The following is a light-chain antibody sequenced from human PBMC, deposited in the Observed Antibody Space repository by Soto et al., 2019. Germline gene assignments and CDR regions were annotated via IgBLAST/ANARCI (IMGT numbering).Light chain of an antibody. Sequence: DIQMTQSPSSLSASVGDTVTITRRASQSVSTWLAWYQQKPGKAPKLLIYVASSLESGVQSRFSGSGSGTELTLTISSLQAEDSATYYCQQYNSYSPTFGQGTKVEIK. V-gene: IGKV1-5*01. CDR1: QSVSTW. CDR2: VAS. J-gene: IGKJ1*01. CDR3: QQYNSYSPT.